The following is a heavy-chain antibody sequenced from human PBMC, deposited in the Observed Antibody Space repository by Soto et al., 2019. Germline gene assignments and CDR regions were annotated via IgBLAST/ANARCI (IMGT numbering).Heavy chain of an antibody. J-gene: IGHJ4*02. CDR1: GGSISSSY. CDR3: ARDRALLVETYFDY. D-gene: IGHD2-21*02. CDR2: FYTTGRA. Sequence: SETLSLTCSVSGGSISSSYWNWIRQPAGKGLEWIGRFYTTGRASYNPSLKGRLTLSGDTSKNQFSLRLGSVTAEDTAVYYCARDRALLVETYFDYWGQGTLVTVSS. V-gene: IGHV4-4*07.